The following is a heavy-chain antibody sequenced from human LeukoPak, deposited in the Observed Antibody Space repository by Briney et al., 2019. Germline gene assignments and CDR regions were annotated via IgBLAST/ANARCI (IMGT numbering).Heavy chain of an antibody. V-gene: IGHV1-18*01. Sequence: ASVKVSCKASGYTFTNYDINWVRQAPGQGLEWMGWISAHNGNTNYAQKLQGRVTMTTDTSTSTAYTEMRSLRSDDTAVYYCARLAYGANYIDYWGQGTLVTVSS. J-gene: IGHJ4*02. CDR1: GYTFTNYD. CDR2: ISAHNGNT. CDR3: ARLAYGANYIDY. D-gene: IGHD4-17*01.